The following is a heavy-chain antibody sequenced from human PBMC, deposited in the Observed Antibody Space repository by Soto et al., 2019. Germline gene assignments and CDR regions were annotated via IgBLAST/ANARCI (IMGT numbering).Heavy chain of an antibody. CDR3: ARVRYSSSWRSLDY. Sequence: GGSLRLSCAASGFTFSSYWMHWVRQAPGKGLVWVSRINSDGSSTSYADSVKGRFTISRDNAKNTLYLQMNSLRAEDTAVYYCARVRYSSSWRSLDYWGQGTLVTVSS. CDR1: GFTFSSYW. CDR2: INSDGSST. D-gene: IGHD6-13*01. J-gene: IGHJ4*02. V-gene: IGHV3-74*01.